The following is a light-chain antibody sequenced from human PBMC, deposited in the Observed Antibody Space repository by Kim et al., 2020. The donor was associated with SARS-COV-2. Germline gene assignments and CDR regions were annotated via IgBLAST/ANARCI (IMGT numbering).Light chain of an antibody. CDR3: HGWEWNGNQAV. V-gene: IGLV3-21*01. Sequence: RRDVYWYQYQQSQGPALVLYYDRDRPPPLRVPLSGSNSDYTATLTMTRGEAEDEADYYCHGWEWNGNQAVFGGGTQLTVL. CDR2: YDR. CDR1: RRD. J-gene: IGLJ3*02.